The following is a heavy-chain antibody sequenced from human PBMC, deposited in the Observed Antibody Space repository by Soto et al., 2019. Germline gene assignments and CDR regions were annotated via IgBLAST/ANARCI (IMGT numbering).Heavy chain of an antibody. J-gene: IGHJ6*03. D-gene: IGHD3-3*01. Sequence: PSETLSLTCAVYGGSFSGYYWSWIRQPPGKGLEWIGEINHSGSTNYNPSLKSRVTISVDTSKNQFSLKLSSVTAADTAVYYCARAFTYYDFWSGYYASGGSYMDVWGKGTTVTVSS. CDR1: GGSFSGYY. V-gene: IGHV4-34*01. CDR3: ARAFTYYDFWSGYYASGGSYMDV. CDR2: INHSGST.